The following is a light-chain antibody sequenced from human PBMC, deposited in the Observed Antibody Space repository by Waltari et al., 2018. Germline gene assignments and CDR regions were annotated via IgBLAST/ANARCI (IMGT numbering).Light chain of an antibody. CDR2: EVS. CDR3: NSYTDSII. J-gene: IGLJ2*01. V-gene: IGLV2-14*01. CDR1: SSDAGDYKA. Sequence: QSALTQPASVSGSPGQSLPLSCPGTSSDAGDYKAVPWYQHYPGKAPKLIIYEVSNRPSGGSERFSGSKSGNTASLTISGLQAEDEADYYCNSYTDSIIFGGGTKLTVL.